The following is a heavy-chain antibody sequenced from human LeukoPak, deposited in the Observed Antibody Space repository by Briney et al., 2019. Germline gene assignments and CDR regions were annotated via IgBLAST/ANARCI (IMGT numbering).Heavy chain of an antibody. CDR1: GLTFNNAW. J-gene: IGHJ4*02. CDR3: TTGYCSSTSCYGGNY. D-gene: IGHD2-2*01. Sequence: PGGSLRLSCAASGLTFNNAWMSWVRQAPGKGLEWVGRIKSKTDGGTTDYAAPVKGRFTISRDDSENTLYLQMNSLKTEGTAMYYCTTGYCSSTSCYGGNYWGQGTLVTVSS. V-gene: IGHV3-15*01. CDR2: IKSKTDGGTT.